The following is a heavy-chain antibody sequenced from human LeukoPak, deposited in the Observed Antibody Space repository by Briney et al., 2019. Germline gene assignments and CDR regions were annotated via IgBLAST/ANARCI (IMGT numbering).Heavy chain of an antibody. CDR3: AREDTRYSGSGNYYYGMDV. D-gene: IGHD3-10*01. CDR2: INSDGSST. V-gene: IGHV3-74*01. J-gene: IGHJ6*02. Sequence: GGSLRLSCAASGFTFRSYWMHWVRQAPGKGLVWVSRINSDGSSTNYADSVKGRFTISRDNAKNMLYLQMNSLRAEDTAVYYCAREDTRYSGSGNYYYGMDVWGQGTTVTVSS. CDR1: GFTFRSYW.